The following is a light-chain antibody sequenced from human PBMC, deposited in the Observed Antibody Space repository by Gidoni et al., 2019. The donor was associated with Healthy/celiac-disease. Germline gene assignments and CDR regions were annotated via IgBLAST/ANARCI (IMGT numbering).Light chain of an antibody. CDR2: GAS. Sequence: VLTQSPGTLSLSPGERATLSCRASQSVSSSYLAGYQQKPGQAPRILIYGASSRATGIPDRFSGSGSGTEFTITISRLEPEDFAVYYCQQYGSSHGYTFGQGTKLEIK. CDR3: QQYGSSHGYT. CDR1: QSVSSSY. J-gene: IGKJ2*01. V-gene: IGKV3-20*01.